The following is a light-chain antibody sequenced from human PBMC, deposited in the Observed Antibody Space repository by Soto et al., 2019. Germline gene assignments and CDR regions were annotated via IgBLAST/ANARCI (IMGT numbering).Light chain of an antibody. J-gene: IGKJ2*01. V-gene: IGKV3-20*01. Sequence: EVVLTQSPGTLSLSPGERVTLSCRTSQSVRSTFLAWYQQKPGQAPRPLIYVASTRATGIPDRFSGSGSGTDFTLTISRLEPEDFAVYYCQQYDTSPPTYTFGQGTKLEIK. CDR3: QQYDTSPPTYT. CDR2: VAS. CDR1: QSVRSTF.